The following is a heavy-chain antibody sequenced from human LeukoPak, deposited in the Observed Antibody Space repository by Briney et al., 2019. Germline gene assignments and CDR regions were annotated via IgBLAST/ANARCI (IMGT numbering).Heavy chain of an antibody. CDR3: AKQEEYQLLRAYYYDC. J-gene: IGHJ4*02. Sequence: PGGSLRLSCAASGFTFSIYAMGWVRQAPGKGLEWVSVISGSGDNTYYADSLKGRFTISRDNSKNTVFLQMNSLRAEDTAIYYCAKQEEYQLLRAYYYDCWGQGTLVTVSS. D-gene: IGHD2-2*01. CDR1: GFTFSIYA. CDR2: ISGSGDNT. V-gene: IGHV3-23*01.